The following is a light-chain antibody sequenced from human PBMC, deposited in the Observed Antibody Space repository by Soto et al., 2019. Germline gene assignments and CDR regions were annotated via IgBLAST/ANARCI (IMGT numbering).Light chain of an antibody. CDR1: SSDIGAYNY. CDR2: EIL. CDR3: SSFTTSNTYV. J-gene: IGLJ1*01. V-gene: IGLV2-14*01. Sequence: QSALTQPASVSGSPGQSITISCTGTSSDIGAYNYVSWYQHHPGKAPKLLIYEILYRPSGISNRFSASKSGNTASLTISGLQAEDEADYYCSSFTTSNTYVFGTGTKLTVL.